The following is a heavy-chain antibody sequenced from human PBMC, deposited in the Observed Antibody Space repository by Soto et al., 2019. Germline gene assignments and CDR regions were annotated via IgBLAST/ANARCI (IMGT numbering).Heavy chain of an antibody. Sequence: SETLSLTCAVSGGTISSAGYSWSLIRQPPGKGLEWIGYIYHSGSTYYNPSLKSRVTISVDRSKNQFSLKLSSVPAADTAVYYCARDHWGFDYRGQGNLVTVSS. CDR3: ARDHWGFDY. CDR1: GGTISSAGYS. V-gene: IGHV4-30-2*01. D-gene: IGHD7-27*01. J-gene: IGHJ4*02. CDR2: IYHSGST.